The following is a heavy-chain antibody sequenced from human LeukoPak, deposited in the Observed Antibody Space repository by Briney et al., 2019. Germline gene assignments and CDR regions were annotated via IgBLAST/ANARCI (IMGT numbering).Heavy chain of an antibody. CDR1: GFTLSDYY. Sequence: GGSLRLSCAASGFTLSDYYMSWIRQAPGKVLEWVSYISSSGSTIYYADSVKGRFTISRDNAKNSLYLQMNSLRAEDTAVYYRARHLRWLQPFDYWGQGTLVTVSS. CDR2: ISSSGSTI. D-gene: IGHD5-24*01. CDR3: ARHLRWLQPFDY. J-gene: IGHJ4*02. V-gene: IGHV3-11*01.